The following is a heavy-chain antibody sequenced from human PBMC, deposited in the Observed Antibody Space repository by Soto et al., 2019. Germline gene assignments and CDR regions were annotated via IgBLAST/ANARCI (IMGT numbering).Heavy chain of an antibody. V-gene: IGHV1-18*01. D-gene: IGHD4-17*01. J-gene: IGHJ2*01. Sequence: QVQLVQSGAEVKKPGASVKVSCKASGYTFTSYGITWVRQAPGQGLEWMGWISAYNGNTNYAQKLQGRVTMTTDTATSTAYMELGSMRSDDTAVYYCAGDDPEDTVANWYFDLWGRGTLVTVSS. CDR3: AGDDPEDTVANWYFDL. CDR2: ISAYNGNT. CDR1: GYTFTSYG.